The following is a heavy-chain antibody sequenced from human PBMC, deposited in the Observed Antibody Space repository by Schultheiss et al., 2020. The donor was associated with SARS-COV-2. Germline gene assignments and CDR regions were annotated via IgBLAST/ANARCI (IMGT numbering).Heavy chain of an antibody. CDR1: GGTFSSYA. Sequence: SVKVSCKASGGTFSSYAISWVRQAPGQGLEWMGGIIPIFGTANYAQKFQGRVTITADKSTSTAYMELSSLRSEDTAVYYCARDRNIALVMRYYSMDVWGQGTTVTVSS. CDR2: IIPIFGTA. J-gene: IGHJ6*02. V-gene: IGHV1-69*06. CDR3: ARDRNIALVMRYYSMDV. D-gene: IGHD5-18*01.